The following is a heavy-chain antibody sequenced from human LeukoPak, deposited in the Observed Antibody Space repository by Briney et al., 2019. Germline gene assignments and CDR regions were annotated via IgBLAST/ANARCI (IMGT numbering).Heavy chain of an antibody. CDR3: AKAPVSASRSDYFDY. Sequence: GGSLRLSCAASGFTFSSYAMSWVRQAPGKGLEWVSAISGSGGSTYYADSVKGRFTISRDNSKNTRYLQMNSLRAEDTAVYYCAKAPVSASRSDYFDYWGQGTLVTVSS. D-gene: IGHD6-6*01. CDR2: ISGSGGST. V-gene: IGHV3-23*01. CDR1: GFTFSSYA. J-gene: IGHJ4*02.